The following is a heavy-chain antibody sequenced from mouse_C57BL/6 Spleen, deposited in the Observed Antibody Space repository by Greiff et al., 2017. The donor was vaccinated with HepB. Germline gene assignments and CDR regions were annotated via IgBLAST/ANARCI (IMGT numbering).Heavy chain of an antibody. D-gene: IGHD2-3*01. CDR3: TATRGYYVIAY. Sequence: VQLQQSGAELVRPGASVKLSCTASGFNIKDDYMHWVKQRPEQGLEWIGWIDPENGDTEYASKFPGKATRTADTSSNPAYLQLSSLTSDDTAVYYCTATRGYYVIAYWGQGTLVTVSA. CDR1: GFNIKDDY. CDR2: IDPENGDT. V-gene: IGHV14-4*01. J-gene: IGHJ3*01.